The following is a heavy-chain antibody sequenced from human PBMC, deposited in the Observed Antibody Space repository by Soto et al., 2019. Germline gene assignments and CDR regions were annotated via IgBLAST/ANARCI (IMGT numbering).Heavy chain of an antibody. Sequence: QVQLQESGPGLVKPSQTLSLTCTVSGGSISSGGYYWSWIRQHPGKGLEWIGYIYYSGSTYYNPSLQSRVTXXVXTXXNQFSLKLSSVTAADTAVYYCARDLRRSWYSGLGYWGQGTLVTVSS. CDR2: IYYSGST. CDR3: ARDLRRSWYSGLGY. CDR1: GGSISSGGYY. D-gene: IGHD6-13*01. J-gene: IGHJ4*02. V-gene: IGHV4-31*03.